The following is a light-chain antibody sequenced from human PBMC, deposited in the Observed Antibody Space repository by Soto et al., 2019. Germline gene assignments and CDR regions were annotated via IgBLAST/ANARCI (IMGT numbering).Light chain of an antibody. CDR1: QIVSSTY. J-gene: IGKJ1*01. CDR2: GAS. Sequence: DIVLTQSPATLSLSPGERATLSCRSSQIVSSTYLAWFQQKAGQAPRLLIYGASTRATGIPARFSGSGSGTEFTLTISSLQSEDFAVYYCQQYGSLSWTFGQGTKVDIK. CDR3: QQYGSLSWT. V-gene: IGKV3-20*01.